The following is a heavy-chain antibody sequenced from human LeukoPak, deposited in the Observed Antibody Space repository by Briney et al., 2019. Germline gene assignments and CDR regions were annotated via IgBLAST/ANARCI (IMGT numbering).Heavy chain of an antibody. CDR3: ARIRRDGYKYYYYYMDV. CDR2: IYPGDSDT. D-gene: IGHD5-24*01. V-gene: IGHV5-51*01. Sequence: GESLKISCKGSGYSFTSYWIGWVRQMPGKGLEWMGIIYPGDSDTRYSPSFQGQVTISADKSISTAYLQWSSLKASDTAMYYCARIRRDGYKYYYYYMDVWGKGTTVTASS. J-gene: IGHJ6*03. CDR1: GYSFTSYW.